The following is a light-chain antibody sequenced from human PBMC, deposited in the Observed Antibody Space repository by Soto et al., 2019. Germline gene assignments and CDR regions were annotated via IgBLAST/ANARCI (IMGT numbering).Light chain of an antibody. CDR3: QQYYSTPWT. V-gene: IGKV4-1*01. J-gene: IGKJ1*01. CDR1: QSVLYSSNFKNY. CDR2: WAS. Sequence: DIVMTQSPDSLAVSLGERATINCKSRQSVLYSSNFKNYLAWYQQKPGQPPKLLIYWASTRESGVLDRFSGSGSGTDFTLTINSLQAEDVAVYYCQQYYSTPWTFGQGTKVEIK.